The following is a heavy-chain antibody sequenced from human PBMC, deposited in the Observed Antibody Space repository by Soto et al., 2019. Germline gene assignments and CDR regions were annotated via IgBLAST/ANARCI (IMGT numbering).Heavy chain of an antibody. D-gene: IGHD1-26*01. Sequence: QVPLVQSGAEVKKPGSSVKVSCKASGGTFSSNAISWVRQAPGQGLEWMGGIIPIFGTANYAQTFQGRVTITADKSGSKANIELSSLRSREPPGYLLAGEGVGATVWDYWGQGSLGTVSS. CDR1: GGTFSSNA. V-gene: IGHV1-69*06. J-gene: IGHJ4*02. CDR3: AGEGVGATVWDY. CDR2: IIPIFGTA.